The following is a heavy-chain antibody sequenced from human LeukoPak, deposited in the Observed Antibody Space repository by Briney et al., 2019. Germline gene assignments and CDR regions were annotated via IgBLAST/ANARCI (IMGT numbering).Heavy chain of an antibody. D-gene: IGHD3-10*01. CDR3: ARDGGSGLFDF. Sequence: SETLSLTCAVSGGPISRHYWSWIRQPPGKGLEWIGNIYYSGSTKYNPSLKSPVTISVDTSKNQFTLKLSSVTAADTAVYYCARDGGSGLFDFWGQGILVPVSS. J-gene: IGHJ4*02. CDR2: IYYSGST. CDR1: GGPISRHY. V-gene: IGHV4-59*11.